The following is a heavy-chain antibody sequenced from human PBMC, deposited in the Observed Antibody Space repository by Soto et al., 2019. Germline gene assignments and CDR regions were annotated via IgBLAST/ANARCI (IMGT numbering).Heavy chain of an antibody. V-gene: IGHV1-69*12. CDR2: IIPIFGTA. CDR1: GGTFSSYA. Sequence: QVQLVQSGAEVKKPGSSVKVSCKASGGTFSSYAISWVRQAPGQGLEWMGGIIPIFGTANYAQKFQGRVTITADQSTSSAYPHLTSLRSQLTAVYYCARRVGPMIVTYFDYWGQGTLVTVSS. D-gene: IGHD3-22*01. J-gene: IGHJ4*02. CDR3: ARRVGPMIVTYFDY.